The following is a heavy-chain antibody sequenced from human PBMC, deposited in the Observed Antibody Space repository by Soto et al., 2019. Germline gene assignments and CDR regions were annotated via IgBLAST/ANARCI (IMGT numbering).Heavy chain of an antibody. D-gene: IGHD6-25*01. V-gene: IGHV3-30-3*01. CDR1: GFTFSSYA. CDR2: ISYDGSNK. Sequence: QVQLVESGGGVVQPGRSLRLSCAASGFTFSSYAMHWVRQAPGKGLEWVAVISYDGSNKYYADSVKGRFTISRDNSKNTLYLQMNSLRAEDTAVYYCAREGIAAYYFDYWGQGTLVTVSS. CDR3: AREGIAAYYFDY. J-gene: IGHJ4*02.